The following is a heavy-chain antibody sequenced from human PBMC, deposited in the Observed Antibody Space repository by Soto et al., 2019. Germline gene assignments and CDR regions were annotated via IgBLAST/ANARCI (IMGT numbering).Heavy chain of an antibody. Sequence: ASVKVSCKASGYTFTGYYMHWVRQAPGQGLEWMGWINPNSGGTNYAQKFQGWVTMTRDTSISTAYMELSRLRSDDTAVYYCARAKGRITIFGVVILSSDYYGMDVWGQGTTVTVSS. D-gene: IGHD3-3*01. J-gene: IGHJ6*02. CDR3: ARAKGRITIFGVVILSSDYYGMDV. V-gene: IGHV1-2*04. CDR1: GYTFTGYY. CDR2: INPNSGGT.